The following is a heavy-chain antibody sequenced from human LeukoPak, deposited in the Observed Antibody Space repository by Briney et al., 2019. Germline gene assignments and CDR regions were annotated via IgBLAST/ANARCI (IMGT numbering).Heavy chain of an antibody. J-gene: IGHJ4*02. Sequence: QPGGSLSPSCAASGFTFSTYNMNWVRQAPGKGLGWVSSISGTGSSTYYTDSVKGRFTISRDTAKNSLYLQMNSLRAEDTAVYYCARVLTCSGWFEDYWGQGTLVTVSS. CDR1: GFTFSTYN. CDR3: ARVLTCSGWFEDY. CDR2: ISGTGSST. D-gene: IGHD6-19*01. V-gene: IGHV3-48*01.